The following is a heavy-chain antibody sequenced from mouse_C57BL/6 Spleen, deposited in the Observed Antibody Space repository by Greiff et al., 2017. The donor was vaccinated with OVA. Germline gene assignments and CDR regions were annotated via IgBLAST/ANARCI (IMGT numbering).Heavy chain of an antibody. Sequence: QVQLQQPGAELVKPGASVKMSCKASGYTFTSYWITWVKQRPGQGLEWIGDIYPGSGSTNYNEKFKSKATLTVDTSSSTAYMQLSSLTSDDSAVYYCARGGPYGYDVEMAYWGQGTLVTVSA. CDR1: GYTFTSYW. CDR2: IYPGSGST. D-gene: IGHD2-2*01. V-gene: IGHV1-55*01. J-gene: IGHJ3*01. CDR3: ARGGPYGYDVEMAY.